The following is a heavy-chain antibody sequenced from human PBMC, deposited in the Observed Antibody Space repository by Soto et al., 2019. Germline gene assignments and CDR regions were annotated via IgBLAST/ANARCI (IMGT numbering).Heavy chain of an antibody. V-gene: IGHV1-2*02. CDR2: ISRESRGA. J-gene: IGHJ4*02. Sequence: APVKVSCEATGCTFSDYYIQWLRQAPGQGREYRGWISRESRGAAYAQKFRGRVTMARDTSVKLAYLHLSSLKTDDTAVYFGARCHRGLPCHLDSWGQGTLVTVSS. CDR1: GCTFSDYY. CDR3: ARCHRGLPCHLDS.